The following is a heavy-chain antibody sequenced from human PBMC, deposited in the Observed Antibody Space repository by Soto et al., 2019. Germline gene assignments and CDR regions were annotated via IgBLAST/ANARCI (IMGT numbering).Heavy chain of an antibody. V-gene: IGHV4-59*11. D-gene: IGHD1-20*01. CDR3: ARVNWYSEY. Sequence: QVQPQESGPGLVKPSETLSLTCTVSGGSINNHYWSWIRQPPGKRLEWLGYVYYNGITNYNPSLKSRVTMSVDTYKNPVSLNLTSLTTADTATYYCARVNWYSEYLGQGIPVTGSS. J-gene: IGHJ4*02. CDR2: VYYNGIT. CDR1: GGSINNHY.